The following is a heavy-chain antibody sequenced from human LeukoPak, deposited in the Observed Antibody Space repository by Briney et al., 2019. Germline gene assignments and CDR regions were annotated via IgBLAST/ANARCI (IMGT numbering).Heavy chain of an antibody. CDR1: GFTFSSYA. CDR2: MNGRGLTT. D-gene: IGHD2-21*02. CDR3: AKAHDNCGGDCSPLDCNDY. V-gene: IGHV3-23*01. J-gene: IGHJ4*02. Sequence: PGGSLRLSCAASGFTFSSYAMTWVRQAPGKGLEWVSTMNGRGLTTYYADSVKGRFTISRDNSKNTLYLHMNSLRAEDTAVYYCAKAHDNCGGDCSPLDCNDYWGQGTLVTVSS.